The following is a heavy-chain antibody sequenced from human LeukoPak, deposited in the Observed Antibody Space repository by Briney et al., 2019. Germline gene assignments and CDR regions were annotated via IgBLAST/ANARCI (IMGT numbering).Heavy chain of an antibody. CDR3: TRSVRNGHIDY. D-gene: IGHD2-21*01. V-gene: IGHV1-2*02. Sequence: ASVKVSCKASGYTFTGYYMHWVRQAPGQGLEWMGWINPNSGGTNYAQKFQGRVTMTRDTSISTAYMELSSLTFEDTAVYYCTRSVRNGHIDYWGQGTLVTVSS. CDR1: GYTFTGYY. J-gene: IGHJ4*02. CDR2: INPNSGGT.